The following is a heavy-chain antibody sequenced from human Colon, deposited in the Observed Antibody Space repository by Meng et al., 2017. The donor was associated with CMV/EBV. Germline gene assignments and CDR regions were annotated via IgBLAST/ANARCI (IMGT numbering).Heavy chain of an antibody. Sequence: SETLSLTCSVSGGTINTESYYWAWIRQPPGKGLEWIGTIYFSGGTYYNPSLRSRVTMSVDTSRNQFSLNLNSVTAADTAVYYCARAGGSYRSATYPPPANWFDPWGQGAMVTVSS. CDR3: ARAGGSYRSATYPPPANWFDP. J-gene: IGHJ5*02. CDR2: IYFSGGT. D-gene: IGHD6-19*01. CDR1: GGTINTESYY. V-gene: IGHV4-39*07.